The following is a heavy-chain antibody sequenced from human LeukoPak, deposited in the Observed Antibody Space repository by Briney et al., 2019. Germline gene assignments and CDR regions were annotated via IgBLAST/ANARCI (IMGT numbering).Heavy chain of an antibody. Sequence: SETLSLTCAVYGGSFSGYYWSWIRQPPGKGLEWIGEINHSGSTNYNPSLKSRVTISVDTPKNQFSLKLSSVTAADTAVYYCARGHGYCSGGSCYPGGYWGQGTLVTVSS. CDR2: INHSGST. D-gene: IGHD2-15*01. CDR1: GGSFSGYY. J-gene: IGHJ4*02. CDR3: ARGHGYCSGGSCYPGGY. V-gene: IGHV4-34*01.